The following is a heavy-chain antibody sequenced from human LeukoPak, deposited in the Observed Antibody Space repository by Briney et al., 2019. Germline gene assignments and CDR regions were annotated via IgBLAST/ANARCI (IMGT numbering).Heavy chain of an antibody. D-gene: IGHD6-13*01. Sequence: GASVKVSCKASGYTFTSYYMHWVRQAPGQGLEWMGIINPSGGSTSYAQKFQGRVTMTRDTSTSTVYMELSSLRSEDTAVYYCASSGREYSSSWSSLNWFDPWGQGTLVTVSS. V-gene: IGHV1-46*01. CDR1: GYTFTSYY. J-gene: IGHJ5*02. CDR3: ASSGREYSSSWSSLNWFDP. CDR2: INPSGGST.